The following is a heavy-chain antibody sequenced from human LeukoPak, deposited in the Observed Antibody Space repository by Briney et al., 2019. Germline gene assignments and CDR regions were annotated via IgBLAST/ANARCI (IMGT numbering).Heavy chain of an antibody. CDR1: GGSISSGDYY. Sequence: SETLSLTCTVSGGSISSGDYYWSWIRQPPGKGLEWIGYIYYSGSTNYNPSLKSRVTISVDKSKNQFSLKLSSVTAADTAVYYCARVVRGYDYGDQNAFDYWGQGTLVTVSS. V-gene: IGHV4-61*08. CDR3: ARVVRGYDYGDQNAFDY. D-gene: IGHD4-17*01. J-gene: IGHJ4*02. CDR2: IYYSGST.